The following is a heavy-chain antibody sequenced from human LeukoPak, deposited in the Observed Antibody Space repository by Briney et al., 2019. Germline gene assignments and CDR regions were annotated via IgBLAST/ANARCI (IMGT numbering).Heavy chain of an antibody. CDR3: LIDMSPVVTMVRRVRFDP. CDR2: IIPILGIA. CDR1: GCTFSSYA. J-gene: IGHJ5*02. Sequence: ASVKVSCKASGCTFSSYAISWVRRAPGQGLEWMGRIIPILGIANYAQKFHGRATITCDKSTSKAYMVLSSLTAGQTAVYLCLIDMSPVVTMVRRVRFDPWGEGTLVTVSS. D-gene: IGHD3-10*01. V-gene: IGHV1-69*04.